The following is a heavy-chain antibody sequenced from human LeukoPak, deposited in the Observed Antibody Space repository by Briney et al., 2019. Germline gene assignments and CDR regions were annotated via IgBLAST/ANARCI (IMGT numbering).Heavy chain of an antibody. V-gene: IGHV5-51*01. CDR2: LYPRGAET. Sequence: ESLKISCSGSGYLFAGHWIGLVRRMPGEGLDWVGRLYPRGAETRYSASFQGQVNISVDRDIKTAALEGESLKASNTATYYCARLQEYIVVVPAAIPYNWFDPWGRGSLVTVSS. CDR1: GYLFAGHW. CDR3: ARLQEYIVVVPAAIPYNWFDP. J-gene: IGHJ5*02. D-gene: IGHD2-2*01.